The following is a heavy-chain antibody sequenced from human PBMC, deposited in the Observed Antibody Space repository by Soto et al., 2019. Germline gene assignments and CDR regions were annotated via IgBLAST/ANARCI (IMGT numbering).Heavy chain of an antibody. CDR2: INHSGST. J-gene: IGHJ4*02. CDR1: GGSFSGYY. CDR3: ARSDIVVVPAASSVFDY. Sequence: SETLSLTRAVYGGSFSGYYWSWIRQPPGKGLEWIGEINHSGSTNYNPSLKSRVTISVDTSKNQFSLKLSSVTAADTAVYYCARSDIVVVPAASSVFDYWGQGTLVTVSS. V-gene: IGHV4-34*01. D-gene: IGHD2-2*01.